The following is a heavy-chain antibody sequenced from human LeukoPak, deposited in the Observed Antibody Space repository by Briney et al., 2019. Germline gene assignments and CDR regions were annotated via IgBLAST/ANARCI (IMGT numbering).Heavy chain of an antibody. CDR3: AKDKGGMNGDSFDS. J-gene: IGHJ4*02. V-gene: IGHV3-33*06. CDR2: IWYDSTNK. CDR1: GFTFSSFG. Sequence: GGSLRLSCSASGFTFSSFGMHWVRQAPGKGLEWVSLIWYDSTNKYYADPVKGRFTVSRDNSKNTLYLQMASLRAEDTAMYYCAKDKGGMNGDSFDSWGQGTLVSVSS. D-gene: IGHD3-16*01.